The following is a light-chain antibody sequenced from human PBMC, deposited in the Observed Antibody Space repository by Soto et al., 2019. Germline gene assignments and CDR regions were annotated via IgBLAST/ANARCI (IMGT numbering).Light chain of an antibody. CDR1: SSDVGGYNY. V-gene: IGLV2-8*01. Sequence: QSVLTQPPSASGSPGQSVTISCTGTSSDVGGYNYVSWYQHHPGKAPRLMIYEVSKRPSGVPDRFSGFKSGNTASLTVSGLQAEDEADYYCSSYAGSNNFVVFGGGTKLTVL. J-gene: IGLJ2*01. CDR3: SSYAGSNNFVV. CDR2: EVS.